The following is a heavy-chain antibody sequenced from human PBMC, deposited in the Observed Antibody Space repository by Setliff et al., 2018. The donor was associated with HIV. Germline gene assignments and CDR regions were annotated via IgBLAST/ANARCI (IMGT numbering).Heavy chain of an antibody. CDR2: ITYSGST. V-gene: IGHV4-61*05. D-gene: IGHD4-17*01. CDR1: GGSISSSSYY. J-gene: IGHJ4*02. Sequence: SETLSLTCTVSGGSISSSSYYWGWIRQPPGEGLEWIGYITYSGSTNYNPSLKSRVSMSVDTSKNQFYLHLSSVTAADTAMYYCVRDDYGYNGKGFDYWGPGTLVTVSS. CDR3: VRDDYGYNGKGFDY.